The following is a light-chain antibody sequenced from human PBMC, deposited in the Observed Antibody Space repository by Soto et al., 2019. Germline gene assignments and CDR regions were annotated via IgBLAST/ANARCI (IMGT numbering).Light chain of an antibody. CDR3: AAWDDSLSGLVV. V-gene: IGLV1-47*01. CDR2: RNN. J-gene: IGLJ2*01. CDR1: RSNIGSNY. Sequence: QSVLTQPPSASGTPGQRVTISCSRSRSNIGSNYVYWYQQLPGTAPKLLIYRNNQRPSGVPDRFSGSKSGTSASLAISGLRSEDEADYYCAAWDDSLSGLVVFGGGTKLTVL.